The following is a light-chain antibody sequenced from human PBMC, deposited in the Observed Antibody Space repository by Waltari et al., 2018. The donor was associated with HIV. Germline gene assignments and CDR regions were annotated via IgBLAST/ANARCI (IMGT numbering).Light chain of an antibody. CDR1: DFDIWASSV. V-gene: IGLV1-40*01. J-gene: IGLJ1*01. Sequence: QSLLAQPPPVSGALGQMVTISSTAGDFDIWASSVVHWYQQLPGTAPKHLIDSNTSRPAGVPGRFSSAKSGTSASLASTGLQAEDEADYYGQSYDSSLSGYVFGSGTKVTVL. CDR2: SNT. CDR3: QSYDSSLSGYV.